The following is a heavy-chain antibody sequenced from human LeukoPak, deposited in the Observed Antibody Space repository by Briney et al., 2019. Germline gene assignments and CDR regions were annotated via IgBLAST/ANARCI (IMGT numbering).Heavy chain of an antibody. D-gene: IGHD3-10*01. CDR1: GFTFSSHA. Sequence: QSGGSLRLSCAASGFTFSSHAMHWVRQAPGKGLEWVAIIWNDGSNKKYADSGKCRFTVSRDNSKNTVDLQTNSLRAEDTAVYYCARATYGSGSYIIDSWGQGALVTVSS. CDR2: IWNDGSNK. V-gene: IGHV3-33*01. CDR3: ARATYGSGSYIIDS. J-gene: IGHJ4*02.